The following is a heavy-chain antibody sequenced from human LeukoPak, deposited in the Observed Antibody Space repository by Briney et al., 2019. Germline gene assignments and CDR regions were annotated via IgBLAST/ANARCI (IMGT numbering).Heavy chain of an antibody. J-gene: IGHJ4*02. Sequence: PAETLSLTCTVPGGSISSYYWSWIRQPPGKGLEWIGYMSYSGNTNYNPSLKSRVTISVDTSKNQFSLKLSSVTAADTAVYYCARQRGSGYDFDYWGQGTLVTVSS. CDR1: GGSISSYY. V-gene: IGHV4-59*08. CDR2: MSYSGNT. D-gene: IGHD5-12*01. CDR3: ARQRGSGYDFDY.